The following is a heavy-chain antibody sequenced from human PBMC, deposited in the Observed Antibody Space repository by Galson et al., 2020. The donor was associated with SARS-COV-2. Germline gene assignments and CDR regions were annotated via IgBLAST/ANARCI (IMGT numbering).Heavy chain of an antibody. CDR1: GFTFSSYA. V-gene: IGHV3-23*01. CDR2: TSGSGDST. D-gene: IGHD2-2*01. Sequence: QAGGSLRLSCAACGFTFSSYAMSWVRQAPGKGLEWVSGTSGSGDSTYYADSVKGRFTISRDNSKNTLYLQMNSLRAEDTAVYYCAKGSTVVVIAATLDYWGQGTLVTVSS. CDR3: AKGSTVVVIAATLDY. J-gene: IGHJ4*02.